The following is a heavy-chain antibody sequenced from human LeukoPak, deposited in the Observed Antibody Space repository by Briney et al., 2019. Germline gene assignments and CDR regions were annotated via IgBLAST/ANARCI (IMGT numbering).Heavy chain of an antibody. CDR1: EFTFTSYE. CDR2: ICSSGNTI. J-gene: IGHJ3*02. V-gene: IGHV3-48*03. Sequence: GGSLRLSCAASEFTFTSYELNWVRQAPGKGLEWVSYICSSGNTISYADSVKGRFTISRDNAKNSLYLQVISLRAEDTAVYYCARGPSIAARYDAFDIWGQGTMVTVSS. D-gene: IGHD6-6*01. CDR3: ARGPSIAARYDAFDI.